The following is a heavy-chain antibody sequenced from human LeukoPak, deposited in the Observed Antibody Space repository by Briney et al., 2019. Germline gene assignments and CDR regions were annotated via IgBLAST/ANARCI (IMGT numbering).Heavy chain of an antibody. CDR1: GDSTSGYY. J-gene: IGHJ4*02. D-gene: IGHD2-21*02. V-gene: IGHV4-59*12. Sequence: SETLSLTCTVSGDSTSGYYWSWIRQPPGKGLEWIGYVYSSGSTTYNPSLNSRATISVDTSKNQFSLKLSSVTAADTAVYYCAREHCGGDCYSFDYWGQGTLVTVSS. CDR3: AREHCGGDCYSFDY. CDR2: VYSSGST.